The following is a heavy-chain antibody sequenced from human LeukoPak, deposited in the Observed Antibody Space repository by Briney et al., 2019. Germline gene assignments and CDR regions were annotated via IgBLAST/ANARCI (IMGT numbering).Heavy chain of an antibody. J-gene: IGHJ4*02. V-gene: IGHV3-30*02. D-gene: IGHD6-19*01. Sequence: PGGSLRLSCAASGFTFSSYGMHWVRQAPGKGLEWVAFIRYDGSTKYYADSENGRFTISKDNSKNSLYLQMNSLGADAAVVYYCAKVFGIAVAAGAEGFDYWGQGTLVTVSS. CDR2: IRYDGSTK. CDR3: AKVFGIAVAAGAEGFDY. CDR1: GFTFSSYG.